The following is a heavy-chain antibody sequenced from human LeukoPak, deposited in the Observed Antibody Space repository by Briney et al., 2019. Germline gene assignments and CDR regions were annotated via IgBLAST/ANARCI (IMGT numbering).Heavy chain of an antibody. CDR1: GYTFTSYY. CDR3: ARLGEGYCSSTSCIPPFDY. J-gene: IGHJ4*02. CDR2: INPSGGST. D-gene: IGHD2-2*01. V-gene: IGHV1-46*03. Sequence: ASVKVSCKASGYTFTSYYMHWVRQAPGQELERMGIINPSGGSTSYAQKFQGRVTMTRDTSTSTVYMELSSLRSEDTAVYYCARLGEGYCSSTSCIPPFDYWGQGTLVTVSS.